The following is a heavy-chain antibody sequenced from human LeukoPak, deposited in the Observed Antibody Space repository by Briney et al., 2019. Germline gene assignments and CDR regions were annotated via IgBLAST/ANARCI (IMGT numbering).Heavy chain of an antibody. CDR2: ISSSRGSAI. J-gene: IGHJ6*02. Sequence: GGSLRLSCAASGFTFISYEMNWVRQAPGKGLEWVSYISSSRGSAIYYADSVKGRFTISRDNAKNSLYLQMNSLRAEDTAVYYCARTDYGMDVWGQGTMVTVSS. V-gene: IGHV3-48*03. CDR1: GFTFISYE. CDR3: ARTDYGMDV.